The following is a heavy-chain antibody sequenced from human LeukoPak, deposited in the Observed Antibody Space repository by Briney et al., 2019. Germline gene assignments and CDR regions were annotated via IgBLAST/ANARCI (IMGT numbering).Heavy chain of an antibody. D-gene: IGHD6-13*01. CDR1: GFTFDDYA. Sequence: GRSLRLSCAASGFTFDDYAMHWVRQAPGKGLEWVSGISWNSGSIGYADSVKGRFTISRDNAKNSLYLQMNSLRAEDTALYYCAKGIAADGTGDAFDIWGQGTVVTVSS. CDR2: ISWNSGSI. CDR3: AKGIAADGTGDAFDI. J-gene: IGHJ3*02. V-gene: IGHV3-9*01.